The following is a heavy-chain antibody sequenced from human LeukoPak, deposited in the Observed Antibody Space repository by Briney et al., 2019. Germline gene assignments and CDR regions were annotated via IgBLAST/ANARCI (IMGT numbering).Heavy chain of an antibody. CDR1: GFTFGDYL. D-gene: IGHD6-19*01. Sequence: PGRSLRLSCTASGFTFGDYLMSWFRQAPGKGLEWIGFISGGTTEYAASVKGRFTISRDDSTSIAYLQMNSLITEDTAVYYCSRGSGWLSVYWGQGTLVTVSS. V-gene: IGHV3-49*03. J-gene: IGHJ4*02. CDR3: SRGSGWLSVY. CDR2: ISGGTT.